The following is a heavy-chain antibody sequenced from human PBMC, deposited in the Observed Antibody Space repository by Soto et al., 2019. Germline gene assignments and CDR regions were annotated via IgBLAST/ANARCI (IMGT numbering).Heavy chain of an antibody. CDR1: GFTCNSFA. CDR3: AKSPLRYCISTNCPGANYFDY. J-gene: IGHJ4*02. V-gene: IGHV3-23*01. Sequence: GGSLRLPCGASGFTCNSFAMNRVRQDPGKGLEWVSVISGSGGNTYYADSVKGRFTISRDNSKNTLYLEVNSLRADDTAVYYCAKSPLRYCISTNCPGANYFDYWGQGTLVTVSS. D-gene: IGHD2-2*01. CDR2: ISGSGGNT.